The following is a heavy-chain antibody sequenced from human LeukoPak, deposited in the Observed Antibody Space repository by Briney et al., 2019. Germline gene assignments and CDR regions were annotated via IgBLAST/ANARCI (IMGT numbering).Heavy chain of an antibody. CDR2: IYSGGST. Sequence: PGGSLRLSCGASGFTFSRFSFNWVRQAPGKGLEWVSVIYSGGSTYYADSVKGRFTISRDNSKNTLYLQMNSLRAEDTAVYYCARGIAVAGTNYFDYWGQGTLVTVSS. CDR3: ARGIAVAGTNYFDY. D-gene: IGHD6-19*01. J-gene: IGHJ4*02. V-gene: IGHV3-53*01. CDR1: GFTFSRFS.